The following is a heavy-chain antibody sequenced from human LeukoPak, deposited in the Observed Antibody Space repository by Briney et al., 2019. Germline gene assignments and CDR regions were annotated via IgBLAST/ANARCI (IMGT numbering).Heavy chain of an antibody. CDR2: IPYDGSNK. CDR1: GFTFSSYG. J-gene: IGHJ4*02. V-gene: IGHV3-30*02. Sequence: QPGGSLRLSCAASGFTFSSYGMHWVRQAPGKGLERVTFIPYDGSNKYYADSVKGRFTISRDNSKNTLYLQMSSLRAEDTAVYYCAKEKDSNNWYTDYWGQGTLVTVSS. D-gene: IGHD6-13*01. CDR3: AKEKDSNNWYTDY.